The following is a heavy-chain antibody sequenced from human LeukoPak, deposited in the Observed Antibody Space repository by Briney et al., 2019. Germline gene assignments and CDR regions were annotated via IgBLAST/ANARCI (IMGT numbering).Heavy chain of an antibody. Sequence: PGGSLRLSCAASGFTFSTYWMSWVRQAPGKGLEWVANIKEDGSQKYYVDSVKGRFTISRDNAKNSQYLQMNSLRAEDTAVYYCARLPLTARRHFDYWGQGTLVTVSP. CDR3: ARLPLTARRHFDY. V-gene: IGHV3-7*05. CDR1: GFTFSTYW. J-gene: IGHJ4*02. D-gene: IGHD5-18*01. CDR2: IKEDGSQK.